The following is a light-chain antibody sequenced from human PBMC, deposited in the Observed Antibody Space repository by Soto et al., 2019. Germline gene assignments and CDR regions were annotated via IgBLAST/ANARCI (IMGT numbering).Light chain of an antibody. CDR2: DAS. CDR1: QDISVY. V-gene: IGKV1-33*01. CDR3: QHYDDVLVT. J-gene: IGKJ4*01. Sequence: DIQLTQSPSSLSASVGATVTVTCHASQDISVYLNWYQEKPGKAPTLLIYDASNLKTGVPSRFSGLGSGTHFTLTISNLQPDDIAPYFCQHYDDVLVTFGGGTKVEIK.